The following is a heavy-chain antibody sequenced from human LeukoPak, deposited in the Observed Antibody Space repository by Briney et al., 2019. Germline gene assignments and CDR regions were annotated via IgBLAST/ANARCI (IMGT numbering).Heavy chain of an antibody. D-gene: IGHD6-19*01. V-gene: IGHV4-34*01. Sequence: SETLSLTCAVYGGSFSGYYWSWIRQPPGKGLGWIGEINHSGSTNYSPSLKSRVTISVDTSKNQFSLKLSSVTAADTAVYYCARNENSSGWYGDYWGQGTLVTVSS. J-gene: IGHJ4*02. CDR3: ARNENSSGWYGDY. CDR2: INHSGST. CDR1: GGSFSGYY.